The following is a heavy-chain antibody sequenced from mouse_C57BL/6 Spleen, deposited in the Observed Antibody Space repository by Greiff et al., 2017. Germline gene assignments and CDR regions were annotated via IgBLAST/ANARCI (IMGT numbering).Heavy chain of an antibody. CDR3: ARRGYYGSSPVFDY. CDR1: GYTFTSYW. J-gene: IGHJ2*01. CDR2: IDPSDSYT. V-gene: IGHV1-69*01. D-gene: IGHD1-1*01. Sequence: QVQLQQPGAELVMPGASVKLSCKASGYTFTSYWMHWVKQRPGQGLEWIGEIDPSDSYTNYNQKFKGKSTLTVDKSSSTAYMQLSSLTSEDSAVYYCARRGYYGSSPVFDYWGQGTTLTVSS.